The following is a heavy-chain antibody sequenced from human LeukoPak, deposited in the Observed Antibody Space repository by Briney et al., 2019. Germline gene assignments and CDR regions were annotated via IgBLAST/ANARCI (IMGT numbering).Heavy chain of an antibody. J-gene: IGHJ4*02. D-gene: IGHD4-23*01. V-gene: IGHV3-23*01. CDR3: ARGRPATVVTDLYYFDY. CDR1: GFTFSIYA. Sequence: GGSLRLSCAASGFTFSIYAMSWVRQAPGKGLEWVSAISGSGGSTYYADSVKGRFTISRDNSKNTLYLQMNSLRAEDTAVYYCARGRPATVVTDLYYFDYWGQGTLVTVS. CDR2: ISGSGGST.